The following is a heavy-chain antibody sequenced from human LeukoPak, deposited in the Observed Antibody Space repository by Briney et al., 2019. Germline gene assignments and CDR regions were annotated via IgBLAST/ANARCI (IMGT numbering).Heavy chain of an antibody. CDR1: GGSISSYY. D-gene: IGHD3-10*01. J-gene: IGHJ4*02. CDR2: IYYSGST. Sequence: SETLSLTCTVSGGSISSYYWSWIRQPPGKGLEWIGYIYYSGSTNYNPSLKSRVTISVDTSKNQFSLKLSSVTAADTAVYYCARGREQWFGELFLDYWGRGTLSPSPQ. V-gene: IGHV4-59*01. CDR3: ARGREQWFGELFLDY.